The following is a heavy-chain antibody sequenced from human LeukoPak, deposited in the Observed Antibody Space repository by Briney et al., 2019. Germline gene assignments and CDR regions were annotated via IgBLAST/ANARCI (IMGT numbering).Heavy chain of an antibody. CDR2: IYYSGST. V-gene: IGHV4-39*07. J-gene: IGHJ6*03. CDR3: TRPFSYSMDV. Sequence: LEALSLTCTVSGGSIRSSSYFWGWIRQPPGKGLEWIASIYYSGSTYYNPSLKSRVTISIDKSKNHFSLNLYSVTAADTAVYYCTRPFSYSMDVWGKGATVPVSS. CDR1: GGSIRSSSYF.